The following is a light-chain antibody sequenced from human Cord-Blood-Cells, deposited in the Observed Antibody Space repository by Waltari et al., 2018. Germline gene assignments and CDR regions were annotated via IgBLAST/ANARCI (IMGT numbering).Light chain of an antibody. CDR3: SSYTSSSTYV. J-gene: IGLJ1*01. V-gene: IGLV2-14*01. CDR2: DIS. CDR1: SSDGGGYNY. Sequence: QSPLPQPASVSGSPGQSTTISRPGTSSDGGGYNYVHWYQQHPGNAPKLRSCDISNRPAGVSNRFSGSKSGNTASLTISGLQAEDEADYYCSSYTSSSTYVFGTGTKVTVL.